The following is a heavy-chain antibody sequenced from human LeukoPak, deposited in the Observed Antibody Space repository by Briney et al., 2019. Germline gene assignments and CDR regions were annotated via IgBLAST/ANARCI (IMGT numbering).Heavy chain of an antibody. J-gene: IGHJ3*02. CDR3: ARASSSWDLDAFDI. Sequence: ASVKVSCKVSGYTLTELSMHWVRQAPGKGLEWMGGFDPEDGETIYAQKFQGRVTMTTDTSTSTAYMELRSLRSDDTAVYYCARASSSWDLDAFDIWGQGTMVTVSS. CDR1: GYTLTELS. D-gene: IGHD6-13*01. CDR2: FDPEDGET. V-gene: IGHV1-24*01.